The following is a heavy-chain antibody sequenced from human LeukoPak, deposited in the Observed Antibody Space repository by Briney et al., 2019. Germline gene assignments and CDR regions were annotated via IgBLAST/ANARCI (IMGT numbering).Heavy chain of an antibody. CDR2: INHSGST. V-gene: IGHV4-34*01. CDR3: ARGQGY. Sequence: YPSETLSLTCAVYGGSFSGYYWSWIRQPPGKGLEWIGEINHSGSTNYNPSLKSRVTISVDTSKNQFSLKLSSVTAADTAVYYCARGQGYWGQGTLVTVSS. J-gene: IGHJ4*02. CDR1: GGSFSGYY.